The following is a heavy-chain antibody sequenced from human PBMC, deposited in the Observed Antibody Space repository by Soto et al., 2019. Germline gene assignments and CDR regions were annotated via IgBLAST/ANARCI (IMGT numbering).Heavy chain of an antibody. Sequence: GASVKVSCKASGGTFSSYAISWVRQAPGQGLEWMGGIIPIFGTANYAQKFQGRVTITADESTSTAYMELSSLRSEDTAVYYCARAHGGKRDSYFEYWGQGTLVTVSS. CDR2: IIPIFGTA. D-gene: IGHD2-15*01. V-gene: IGHV1-69*13. CDR1: GGTFSSYA. CDR3: ARAHGGKRDSYFEY. J-gene: IGHJ4*02.